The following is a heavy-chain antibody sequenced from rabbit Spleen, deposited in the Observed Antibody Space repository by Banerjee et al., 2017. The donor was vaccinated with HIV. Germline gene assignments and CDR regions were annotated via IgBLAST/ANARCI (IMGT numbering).Heavy chain of an antibody. Sequence: QQLVESGGGLVKPGASLTLTCKASGFDFSRGYDMCWVRQAPGKGLEWIGCIYTGNVKTYYASWAKGRFPFSKTSSTTVTLQMTRLTVADTATYFCARDAGSGHYIDGYFDLWGPGTLVTVS. CDR2: IYTGNVKT. CDR3: ARDAGSGHYIDGYFDL. CDR1: GFDFSRGYD. J-gene: IGHJ4*01. D-gene: IGHD8-1*01. V-gene: IGHV1S40*01.